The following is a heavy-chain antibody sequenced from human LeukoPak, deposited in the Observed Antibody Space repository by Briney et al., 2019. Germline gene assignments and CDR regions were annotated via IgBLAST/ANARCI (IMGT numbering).Heavy chain of an antibody. J-gene: IGHJ6*03. Sequence: GGSLRLSCAASGFTFSSYAMTWVRQAPGKGLEWVSSISGSGGSTYYADSVKGRFTISRDNSKNTLYLQMNSLRAEDTAVYYCAKGRGWEASYYYYYMDVWGKGTTVTISS. CDR1: GFTFSSYA. CDR3: AKGRGWEASYYYYYMDV. V-gene: IGHV3-23*01. CDR2: ISGSGGST. D-gene: IGHD1-26*01.